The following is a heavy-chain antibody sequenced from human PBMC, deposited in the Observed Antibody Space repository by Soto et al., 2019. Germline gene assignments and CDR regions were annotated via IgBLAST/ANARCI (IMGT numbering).Heavy chain of an antibody. CDR2: INHSGST. Sequence: SETLSLTCAVYGGSFSGYYWSWIRQPPGKGLEWIGEINHSGSTNYNPSLKSRVTISVDTSKNQFSLKLSSVTAADTAVYYCATPGKYYGSGSYLHHMDVWGKGTTVTVSS. V-gene: IGHV4-34*01. CDR1: GGSFSGYY. CDR3: ATPGKYYGSGSYLHHMDV. D-gene: IGHD3-10*01. J-gene: IGHJ6*04.